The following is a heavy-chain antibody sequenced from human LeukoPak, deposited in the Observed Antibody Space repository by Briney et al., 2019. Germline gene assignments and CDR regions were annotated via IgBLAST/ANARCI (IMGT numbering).Heavy chain of an antibody. J-gene: IGHJ5*02. D-gene: IGHD3-10*01. CDR2: VSYRGST. CDR3: ARDRRGTMVRGVTYNWFDP. Sequence: SETLSLTCIVSGGSISSGGYFWSWIRQYPGKGLEWIGYVSYRGSTSYNPALKSRVTISADTSKNQFSLKLSSVTAADTAVYYCARDRRGTMVRGVTYNWFDPWGQGTLVTVSS. V-gene: IGHV4-31*03. CDR1: GGSISSGGYF.